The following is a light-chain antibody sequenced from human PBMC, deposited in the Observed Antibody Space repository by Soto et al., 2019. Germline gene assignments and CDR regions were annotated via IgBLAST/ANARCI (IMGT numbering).Light chain of an antibody. CDR1: HDIGNS. V-gene: IGKV1-33*01. CDR3: QQYDILPIT. CDR2: DAS. Sequence: DIQMAQSPPALSASVGDRVTITWQASHDIGNSLNWYQHKPGKAPKLVIHDASILQTGVPSRFSGGGSGTDFTFTITSLQPEDIATYYCQQYDILPITFGGGTKVDIK. J-gene: IGKJ4*01.